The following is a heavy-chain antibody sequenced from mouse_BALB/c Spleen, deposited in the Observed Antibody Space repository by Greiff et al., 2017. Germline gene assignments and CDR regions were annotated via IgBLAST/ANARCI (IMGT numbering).Heavy chain of an antibody. J-gene: IGHJ3*01. Sequence: VQLKQSGAELVKPGASVKLSCTASGFNIKDTYMHWVKQRPEQGLEWIGRIDPANGNTIYDPKFQGKASITADTSSNTAYLQLSSLTSEDTAVYYCARGDYGSSPAWFAYWGQGTLVTVSA. CDR2: IDPANGNT. CDR1: GFNIKDTY. D-gene: IGHD1-1*01. CDR3: ARGDYGSSPAWFAY. V-gene: IGHV14-3*02.